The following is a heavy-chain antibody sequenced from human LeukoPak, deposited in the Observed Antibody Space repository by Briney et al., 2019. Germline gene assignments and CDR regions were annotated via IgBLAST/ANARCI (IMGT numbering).Heavy chain of an antibody. CDR2: ISGSGGST. D-gene: IGHD3-16*02. CDR1: GFTFSSYG. CDR3: AGDRGGIGYYMDV. Sequence: PGGSLRLSCAASGFTFSSYGMSWVRQAPGKGLEWVSAISGSGGSTYYADSVKGRFTISRDNSKNTLYLQMNSLRAEDTALYYCAGDRGGIGYYMDVWGKGTTVTVSS. J-gene: IGHJ6*03. V-gene: IGHV3-23*01.